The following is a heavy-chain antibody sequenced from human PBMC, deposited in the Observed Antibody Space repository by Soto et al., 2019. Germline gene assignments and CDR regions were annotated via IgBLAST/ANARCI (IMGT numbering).Heavy chain of an antibody. V-gene: IGHV3-9*01. CDR2: ISWNSGSI. J-gene: IGHJ3*01. Sequence: EVQLVESGGGLVQPGRSLRLSCAASGFTFDDYAMHWVRQAPGKGLEWVSGISWNSGSIGYADSVKGRFTISRDNAKNSLYLHMNSLRAEDTALYYCAKGVDWSPWGQGPMVTVSS. CDR1: GFTFDDYA. CDR3: AKGVDWSP. D-gene: IGHD1-1*01.